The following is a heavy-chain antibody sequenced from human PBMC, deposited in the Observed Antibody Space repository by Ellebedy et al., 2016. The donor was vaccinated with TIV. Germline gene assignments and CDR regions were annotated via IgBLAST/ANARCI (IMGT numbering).Heavy chain of an antibody. Sequence: GESLKISCAASGLSLSDHYMDWVRQAPGKGLEWVARIGNGAKLDTTQYAASVKGRFTISRDDSKNSLYLQMSSLKTEDTAVYYCARIGYSYEFDYWGQGTLVTVSS. D-gene: IGHD5-18*01. CDR1: GLSLSDHY. J-gene: IGHJ4*02. V-gene: IGHV3-72*01. CDR3: ARIGYSYEFDY. CDR2: IGNGAKLDTT.